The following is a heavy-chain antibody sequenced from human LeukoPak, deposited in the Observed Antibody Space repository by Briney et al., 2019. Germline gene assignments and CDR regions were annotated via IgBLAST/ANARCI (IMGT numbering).Heavy chain of an antibody. CDR1: GYTFTSFD. D-gene: IGHD1-20*01. CDR3: TRGPFLNGNAYNWFDP. J-gene: IGHJ5*02. Sequence: ASVKVSCKTSGYTFTSFDINWVRHTTGHGPEWMGWVNCDNENTGYARKFQGRVAITRDTSTSTVYLELNNLSSDDTAMYYCTRGPFLNGNAYNWFDPWGQGTLVTVSS. V-gene: IGHV1-8*03. CDR2: VNCDNENT.